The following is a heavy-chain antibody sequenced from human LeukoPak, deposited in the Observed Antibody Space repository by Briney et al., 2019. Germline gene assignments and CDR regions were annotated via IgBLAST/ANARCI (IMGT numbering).Heavy chain of an antibody. CDR2: ISAYNGNT. CDR3: ARVVPAAMIYYYYGMDV. V-gene: IGHV1-18*01. Sequence: ASVKVSCKASGYTFTSYGISWVRQAPGQGLEWMGWISAYNGNTNYAQKLQGRVIMTTDTSTSTAYMELRSLRSDDTAVYYCARVVPAAMIYYYYGMDVWGQGTTVTVSS. CDR1: GYTFTSYG. D-gene: IGHD2-2*01. J-gene: IGHJ6*02.